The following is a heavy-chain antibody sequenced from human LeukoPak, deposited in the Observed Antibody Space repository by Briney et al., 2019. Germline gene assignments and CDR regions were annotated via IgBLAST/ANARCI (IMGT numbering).Heavy chain of an antibody. CDR3: ARSCGGDCYFGYNWFDP. CDR2: INPNSGGT. D-gene: IGHD2-21*01. Sequence: EASVKVSCKASGYTFTGYYMHWVRQAPGQGIEWMGWINPNSGGTNYAQKFQGRVTMTRDTSISTAYMELSRLRFDDTAVYYCARSCGGDCYFGYNWFDPWGQGTLVTVSS. V-gene: IGHV1-2*02. CDR1: GYTFTGYY. J-gene: IGHJ5*02.